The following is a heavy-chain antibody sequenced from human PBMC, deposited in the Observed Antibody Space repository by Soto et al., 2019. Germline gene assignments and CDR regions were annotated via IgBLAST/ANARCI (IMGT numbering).Heavy chain of an antibody. J-gene: IGHJ3*02. CDR3: AREGYNSGRDPLDI. D-gene: IGHD6-19*01. CDR2: ISPMAGMA. Sequence: QVQLVQSGAEEKKPGSSVRVSCKAPGGTFSSYGISWVRQAPGQGLEWMGGISPMAGMATYAERFQGRVTITTDESTSTANMELRSLTCEETATYYCAREGYNSGRDPLDIWGQGTMVSVSS. V-gene: IGHV1-69*01. CDR1: GGTFSSYG.